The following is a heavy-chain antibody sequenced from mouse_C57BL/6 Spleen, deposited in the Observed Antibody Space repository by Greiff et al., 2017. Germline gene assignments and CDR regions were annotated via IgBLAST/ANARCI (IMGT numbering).Heavy chain of an antibody. J-gene: IGHJ4*01. CDR3: ARDYGRGYAMDY. CDR1: GYAFSSSW. D-gene: IGHD1-1*01. CDR2: IYPGDGDT. V-gene: IGHV1-82*01. Sequence: QVQLQQSGPELVKPGASVKISCKASGYAFSSSWMNWVKQRPGKGLEWIGRIYPGDGDTNYNGKFKGKDTLTADKSSSTAYMPLSSLTSEDSAVYFGARDYGRGYAMDYWGQGTSVTVSS.